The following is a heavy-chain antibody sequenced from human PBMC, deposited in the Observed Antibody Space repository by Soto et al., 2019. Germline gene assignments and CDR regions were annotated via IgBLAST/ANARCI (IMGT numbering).Heavy chain of an antibody. CDR3: ARDLTYYDFWSGYPTPNGMDV. D-gene: IGHD3-3*01. J-gene: IGHJ6*02. Sequence: PGGSLRLSCAASGFTFSSYSMNRVRQAPGKGLEWVSSISSSSSYIYYADSVKGRFTISRDNAKNSLYLQMDSLRAEDTAVYYCARDLTYYDFWSGYPTPNGMDVWGQGTTVTVSS. V-gene: IGHV3-21*01. CDR2: ISSSSSYI. CDR1: GFTFSSYS.